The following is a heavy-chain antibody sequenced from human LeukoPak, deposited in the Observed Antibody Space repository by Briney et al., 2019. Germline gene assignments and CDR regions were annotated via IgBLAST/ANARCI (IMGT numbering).Heavy chain of an antibody. D-gene: IGHD5-12*01. J-gene: IGHJ6*03. CDR1: GLTVSNNY. V-gene: IGHV3-53*01. Sequence: GGSLRLSCVVSGLTVSNNYMSWVRQAPGGGLEWVSIIYSGGSTYYADSVKGRFTISRDTSKNTVYLQMNSLRAEDTAVYYCARANRGYDPLVSHYYDYMDVWGKGTTVTISS. CDR2: IYSGGST. CDR3: ARANRGYDPLVSHYYDYMDV.